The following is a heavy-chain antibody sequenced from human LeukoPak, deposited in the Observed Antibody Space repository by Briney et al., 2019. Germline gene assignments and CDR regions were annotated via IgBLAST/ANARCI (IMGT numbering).Heavy chain of an antibody. CDR2: ISWNSGSV. Sequence: GRSLRLSCAASGFTFDEYAMHWVRQAPGQGLEWVAGISWNSGSVAYGNSVRGRFTISRDNAENSLHLQMNSLRAEDTAVYYCARDQRNGYNYGAFDIWGQGTMVTVSS. D-gene: IGHD5-24*01. CDR3: ARDQRNGYNYGAFDI. V-gene: IGHV3-9*01. CDR1: GFTFDEYA. J-gene: IGHJ3*02.